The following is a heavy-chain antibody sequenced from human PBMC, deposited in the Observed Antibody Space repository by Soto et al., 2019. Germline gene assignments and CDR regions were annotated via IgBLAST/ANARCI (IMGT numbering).Heavy chain of an antibody. V-gene: IGHV7-4-1*01. Sequence: ASVKVSCKASGYTFTSYAMNWVRQAPGQGLEWMGWINTNTGNPTYAQGSTGRFVFSLDTSVSTAYLQICSLKAEDTAVYYCARSIGTNYYYYYGMDVWGQGTTVTVSS. J-gene: IGHJ6*02. CDR1: GYTFTSYA. CDR3: ARSIGTNYYYYYGMDV. D-gene: IGHD2-2*01. CDR2: INTNTGNP.